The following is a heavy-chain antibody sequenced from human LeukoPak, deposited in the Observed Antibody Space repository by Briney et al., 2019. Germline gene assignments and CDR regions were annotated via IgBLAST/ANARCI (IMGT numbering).Heavy chain of an antibody. V-gene: IGHV3-23*01. D-gene: IGHD1-26*01. CDR2: SSGSGGST. CDR3: ARPAVGATSYFDY. Sequence: PGRSLRLSCAASGFTFSNYAMSWVRQAPGKGLEWVSASSGSGGSTYYADSVKGRFTISRDNSKNTLYLQMNSLRAEDTAVYYCARPAVGATSYFDYWGQGTLVTVSS. CDR1: GFTFSNYA. J-gene: IGHJ4*02.